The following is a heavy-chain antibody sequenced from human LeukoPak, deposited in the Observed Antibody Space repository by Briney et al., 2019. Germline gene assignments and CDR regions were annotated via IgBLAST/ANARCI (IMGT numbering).Heavy chain of an antibody. CDR1: GGSISGYH. Sequence: PSETLSLTCTVSGGSISGYHWSWIRQPPGKGPEWIGYIYYSGSTKYNPSLKSRVTISVDTSKNQFSLKLSSVTAADTAVYYCARVTMVRGGRNWFDPWGQGTLVTVSS. J-gene: IGHJ5*02. D-gene: IGHD3-10*01. CDR2: IYYSGST. V-gene: IGHV4-59*01. CDR3: ARVTMVRGGRNWFDP.